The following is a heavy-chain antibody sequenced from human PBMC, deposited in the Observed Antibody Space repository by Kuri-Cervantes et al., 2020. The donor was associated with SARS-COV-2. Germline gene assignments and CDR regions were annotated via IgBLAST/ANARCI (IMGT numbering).Heavy chain of an antibody. CDR2: INPNSGGT. CDR1: GYAFTGYY. J-gene: IGHJ4*02. D-gene: IGHD2-21*02. Sequence: ASVMVSCKASGYAFTGYYMHWVRQAPGQGLEWMGWINPNSGGTNYAQKFQGRVTMTRDTSISTAYMELSRLSSDDTAVYYCERGRGGNKVTKYSTFDYWGQGTLVTGSS. CDR3: ERGRGGNKVTKYSTFDY. V-gene: IGHV1-2*02.